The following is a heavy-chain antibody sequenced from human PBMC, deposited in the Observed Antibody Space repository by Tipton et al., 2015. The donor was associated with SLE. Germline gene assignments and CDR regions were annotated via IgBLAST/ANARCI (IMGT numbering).Heavy chain of an antibody. D-gene: IGHD3-3*01. CDR1: GGSISSYY. Sequence: GLVKPSETLSLTCTVSGGSISSYYWSWIRQPAGKALEWIGRIYPNGGTNYNPSLKSRVTMSVDTSKNQFSLRLSSVTAADTAVYYCARDPWGYAFWSGSTLGYMDVWGKGTTVTVSS. V-gene: IGHV4-4*07. J-gene: IGHJ6*03. CDR3: ARDPWGYAFWSGSTLGYMDV. CDR2: IYPNGGT.